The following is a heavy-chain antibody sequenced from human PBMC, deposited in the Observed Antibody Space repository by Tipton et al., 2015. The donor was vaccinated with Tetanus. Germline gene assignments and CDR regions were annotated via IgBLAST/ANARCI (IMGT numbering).Heavy chain of an antibody. CDR3: ARVGWLQQNKPAFDI. V-gene: IGHV4-59*01. Sequence: LVKPSETLSLNCTVSGGSINTYYWSWIRQPPGRGLEWIGYVHYSGKTNYSPSLTSRVTLSVDTSRKQFSLKLRSVTAADTAVYYCARVGWLQQNKPAFDIWGQGTMVTVSS. CDR1: GGSINTYY. D-gene: IGHD5-24*01. J-gene: IGHJ3*02. CDR2: VHYSGKT.